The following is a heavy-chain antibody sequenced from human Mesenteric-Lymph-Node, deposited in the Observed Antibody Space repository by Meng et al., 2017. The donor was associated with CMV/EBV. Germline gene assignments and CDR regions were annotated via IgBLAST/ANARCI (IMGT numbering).Heavy chain of an antibody. Sequence: GESLKISCAASGFTFSNFAMSWVRQAPGKGLEWVSTISGSGGSTYYADSVKGRFTISRDNSKNTLSLQMDSLRAGDTAVYYCAKRPLLGPYCTNGVCWNDYWGQGTLVTVSS. D-gene: IGHD2-8*01. V-gene: IGHV3-23*01. CDR2: ISGSGGST. J-gene: IGHJ4*02. CDR1: GFTFSNFA. CDR3: AKRPLLGPYCTNGVCWNDY.